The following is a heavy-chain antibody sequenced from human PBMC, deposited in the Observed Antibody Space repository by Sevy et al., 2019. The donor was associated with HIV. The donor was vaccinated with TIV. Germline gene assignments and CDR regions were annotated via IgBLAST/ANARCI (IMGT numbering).Heavy chain of an antibody. CDR3: ARDGGGGTTNSGMDV. Sequence: ASVKVSCKASGYTFTGDYLHWVRQAPGHGLEWMGRVFPNSGGTNCAQKFQGRVTMTRDTSISTAYMELSRLRSDDTAVYHCARDGGGGTTNSGMDVWGQGTTVTVSS. J-gene: IGHJ6*02. CDR2: VFPNSGGT. CDR1: GYTFTGDY. V-gene: IGHV1-2*06. D-gene: IGHD1-7*01.